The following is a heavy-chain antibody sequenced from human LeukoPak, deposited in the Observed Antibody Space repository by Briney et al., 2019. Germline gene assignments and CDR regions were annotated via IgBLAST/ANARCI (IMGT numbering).Heavy chain of an antibody. CDR2: ISAYNGNT. D-gene: IGHD3-22*01. CDR3: ARHNGYYDSSGYYSFDY. Sequence: ASVKVSCKASGYTFTGYYMHWVRQAPGQGLEWMGWISAYNGNTNYAQKLQGRVTMTTDTSTSTAYMELRSLRSDDTAVYYCARHNGYYDSSGYYSFDYWGQGTLVTVSS. J-gene: IGHJ4*02. CDR1: GYTFTGYY. V-gene: IGHV1-18*04.